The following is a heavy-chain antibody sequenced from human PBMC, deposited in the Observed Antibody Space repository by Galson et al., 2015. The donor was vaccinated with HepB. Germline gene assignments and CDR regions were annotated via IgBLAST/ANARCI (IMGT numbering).Heavy chain of an antibody. V-gene: IGHV1-46*01. J-gene: IGHJ4*02. Sequence: SVKVSCKASGYTFTSYYMHWVRQAPGQGLEWMGIINPSGGSTSYAQKFQGRVTMTRDTSTSTVYMELSSLRSEDTAVYYCARDHGWYLDGPRRGFHYFDYWGQGTLVTVSS. CDR2: INPSGGST. CDR1: GYTFTSYY. CDR3: ARDHGWYLDGPRRGFHYFDY. D-gene: IGHD6-19*01.